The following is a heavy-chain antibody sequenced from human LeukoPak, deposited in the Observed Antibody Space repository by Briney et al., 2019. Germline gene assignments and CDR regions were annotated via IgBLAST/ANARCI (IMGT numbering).Heavy chain of an antibody. V-gene: IGHV4-30-4*08. CDR2: THYSGRT. J-gene: IGHJ4*02. Sequence: SQTLSLTCTVSGGSISSGDYYWSWIRQPPGKGPEWIGYTHYSGRTYQNPSLKGRLTVSADTSKNQFSLRLSSVTAADTAVYYCARTYCSGGTCYGLDYWGQGTLVTVSS. D-gene: IGHD2-15*01. CDR3: ARTYCSGGTCYGLDY. CDR1: GGSISSGDYY.